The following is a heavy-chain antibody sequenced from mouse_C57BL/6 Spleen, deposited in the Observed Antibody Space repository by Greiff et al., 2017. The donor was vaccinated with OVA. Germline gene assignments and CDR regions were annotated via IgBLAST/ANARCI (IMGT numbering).Heavy chain of an antibody. V-gene: IGHV5-16*01. CDR2: INYDGSST. D-gene: IGHD1-1*01. CDR3: ARGGYYGSRNYAMDY. CDR1: GFTFSDYY. Sequence: EVHLVESEGGLVQPGSSMKLSCTASGFTFSDYYMAWVRQVPEKGLEWVANINYDGSSTYYLDSLKSRFIISRDNAKNILYLQMSSLKSEDTATYYCARGGYYGSRNYAMDYWGQGTSVTVSS. J-gene: IGHJ4*01.